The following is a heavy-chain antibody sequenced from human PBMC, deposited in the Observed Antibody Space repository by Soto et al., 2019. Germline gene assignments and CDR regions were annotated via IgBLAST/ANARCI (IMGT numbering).Heavy chain of an antibody. CDR3: AAXXSGXHXSXYYGMDV. Sequence: QVQLVQSGAEVKKPGSSVKVSCKASGGTFSSYAISWVRQAPGQGLEWMGGIIPIFGTANYAQKFQGRVTITADESTSTAYMELSSLRSEDTAVYYCAAXXSGXHXSXYYGMDVWGQGTTVTVSS. V-gene: IGHV1-69*12. J-gene: IGHJ6*02. D-gene: IGHD3-22*01. CDR1: GGTFSSYA. CDR2: IIPIFGTA.